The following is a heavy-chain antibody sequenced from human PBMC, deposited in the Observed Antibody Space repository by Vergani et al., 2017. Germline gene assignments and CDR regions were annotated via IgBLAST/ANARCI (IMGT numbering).Heavy chain of an antibody. CDR2: ISGSGGST. CDR3: AKVKDIVVVPAAIRAFDI. J-gene: IGHJ3*02. D-gene: IGHD2-2*02. V-gene: IGHV3-23*04. Sequence: EVQLVESGGGLVQPGGSLRLSCAASGFTFSSYAMSWVRQAPGKGLEWVSAISGSGGSTYYADSVKGRFTISRDNSKNTLYLQMNSLRAEDTAVYYCAKVKDIVVVPAAIRAFDIWGQGTMVTVSS. CDR1: GFTFSSYA.